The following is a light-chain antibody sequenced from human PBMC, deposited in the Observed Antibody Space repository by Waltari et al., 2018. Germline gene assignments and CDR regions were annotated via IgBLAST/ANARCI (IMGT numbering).Light chain of an antibody. J-gene: IGKJ3*01. CDR1: QSVLYSSKNKNY. Sequence: DIVMTQSPDSLAVSLGERATINCKSSQSVLYSSKNKNYLAWYQHKPGQPPKVLIYWASTRESGIPDRFSGSGSGTDFTLTISSLQAEDVAVYYCQQYYTTPPTFGPGTKVDIK. CDR2: WAS. CDR3: QQYYTTPPT. V-gene: IGKV4-1*01.